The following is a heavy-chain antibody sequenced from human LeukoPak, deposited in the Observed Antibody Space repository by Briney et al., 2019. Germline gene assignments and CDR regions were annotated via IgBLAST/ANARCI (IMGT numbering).Heavy chain of an antibody. CDR1: GYTFTSYG. D-gene: IGHD4-23*01. J-gene: IGHJ4*02. V-gene: IGHV1-18*01. Sequence: ASVKVSCKASGYTFTSYGISWVRQAPGQGLEWMGWISAYNGNTNYAQKFQGRVTMTRNTSISTAYMELSSLRSEDTAVYYCARGYGGNLGFDYWGQGTLVTVSS. CDR3: ARGYGGNLGFDY. CDR2: ISAYNGNT.